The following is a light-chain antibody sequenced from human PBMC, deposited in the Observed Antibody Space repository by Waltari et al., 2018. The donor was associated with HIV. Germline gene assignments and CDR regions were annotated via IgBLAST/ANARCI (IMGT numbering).Light chain of an antibody. Sequence: QSVLIQPPSASGTPGQRVTIPCSGRNFNLGNNLVYWYQQPTGTAPRLLIDGNIQRPSGVPDLFSTSKSGTSASRAISGLRSEDEVDYYCATWDDSLTGWVFGGGTKLTVL. CDR1: NFNLGNNL. CDR2: GNI. CDR3: ATWDDSLTGWV. V-gene: IGLV1-47*01. J-gene: IGLJ3*02.